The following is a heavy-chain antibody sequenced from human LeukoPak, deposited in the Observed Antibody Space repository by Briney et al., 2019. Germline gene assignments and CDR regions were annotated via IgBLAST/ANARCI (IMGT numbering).Heavy chain of an antibody. CDR3: ACGDGSGSYYFDY. V-gene: IGHV3-21*01. CDR2: ISSSSSYI. D-gene: IGHD3-10*01. J-gene: IGHJ4*02. CDR1: GFTFSSYS. Sequence: GGSLRLSCAASGFTFSSYSMNWVRQAPGKGLEWVSSISSSSSYIYYADSVKGRFTISRDNAKNSLYLQMNSLRAEDTAVYYCACGDGSGSYYFDYWGQGTLVTVSS.